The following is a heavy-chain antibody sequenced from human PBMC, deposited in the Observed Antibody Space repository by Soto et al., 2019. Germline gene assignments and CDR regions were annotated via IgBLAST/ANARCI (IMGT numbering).Heavy chain of an antibody. Sequence: SVKVSCKASGGTFSSYAISWVRQAPGQGLEWMGGIIPIFGTANYAQKFQGRVTITADKSTSTAYMELSSLRSEDTAVYYCARVLPMSGYSYYFDYWGQGTLVTVSS. CDR3: ARVLPMSGYSYYFDY. J-gene: IGHJ4*02. CDR1: GGTFSSYA. CDR2: IIPIFGTA. V-gene: IGHV1-69*06. D-gene: IGHD5-12*01.